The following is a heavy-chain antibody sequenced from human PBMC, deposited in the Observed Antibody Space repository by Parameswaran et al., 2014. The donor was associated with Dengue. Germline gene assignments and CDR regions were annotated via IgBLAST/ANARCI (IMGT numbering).Heavy chain of an antibody. CDR3: ARDRGYCSSTSCYTSGYYYYYGMDV. J-gene: IGHJ6*02. D-gene: IGHD2-2*02. CDR2: IYYSGST. V-gene: IGHV4-31*02. Sequence: WIRQPPGKGLEWIGYIYYSGSTYYNPSLKSRVTISVDTPKNQFSLKLSSVTAADTAVYYCARDRGYCSSTSCYTSGYYYYYGMDVWGQGTTVTVSS.